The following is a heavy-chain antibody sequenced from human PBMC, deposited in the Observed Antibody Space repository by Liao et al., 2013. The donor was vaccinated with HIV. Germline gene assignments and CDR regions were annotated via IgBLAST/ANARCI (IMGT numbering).Heavy chain of an antibody. CDR1: GGSISSYY. D-gene: IGHD5-24*01. Sequence: QVQLQESGPGLVKPSETLSLTCTVSGGSISSYYWSWIRQPAGKGLEWIGRIYTSGTANYNPSLKSRVTMSVDTSKNQFSLMLSSVTAADTAVYYCARGLTVEMASRRFYYYMDVWGKGTTVTVSS. J-gene: IGHJ6*03. CDR2: IYTSGTA. CDR3: ARGLTVEMASRRFYYYMDV. V-gene: IGHV4-4*07.